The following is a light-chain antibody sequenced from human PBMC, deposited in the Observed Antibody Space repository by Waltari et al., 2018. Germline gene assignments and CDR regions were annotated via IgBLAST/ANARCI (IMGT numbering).Light chain of an antibody. CDR3: QQYNNWPPSWT. Sequence: EIAMTQSPATLSVSPGERATLSCRASQSVSSNLAWYQQKPGQAPRFLIYGASTRATGIPARFSGSGSGTEFTLTISSLQSEDFAVYYCQQYNNWPPSWTFGQGTKVEIK. J-gene: IGKJ1*01. V-gene: IGKV3-15*01. CDR2: GAS. CDR1: QSVSSN.